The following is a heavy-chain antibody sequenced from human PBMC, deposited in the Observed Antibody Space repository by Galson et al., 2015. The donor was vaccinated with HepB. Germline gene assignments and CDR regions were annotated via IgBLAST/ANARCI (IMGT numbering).Heavy chain of an antibody. D-gene: IGHD2-15*01. CDR3: ARDYRYCSGGSCELHYGMDV. Sequence: SLRLSCAASGFTFSSYAMHWVRQAPGKGLEYVSAISSNGGSTYYANSVKGRFTISRDNSKNTLYLQMGSLRAEDMAVYYCARDYRYCSGGSCELHYGMDVWGQGTTVTVSS. CDR1: GFTFSSYA. CDR2: ISSNGGST. J-gene: IGHJ6*02. V-gene: IGHV3-64*01.